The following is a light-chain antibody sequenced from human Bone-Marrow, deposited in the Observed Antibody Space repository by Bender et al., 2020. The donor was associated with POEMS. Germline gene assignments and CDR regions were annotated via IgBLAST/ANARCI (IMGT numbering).Light chain of an antibody. V-gene: IGLV3-25*03. CDR1: TIGSKS. CDR2: KDI. Sequence: SYVLTQPPSVSVAPGTTARITCGADTIGSKSVHWYQQKPGQAPMVVMKKDIERPSGIPERFSGSTSGTTVTLTIDGVQAEDEADYYCQSADFSETWVFGGGTKLTVL. CDR3: QSADFSETWV. J-gene: IGLJ3*02.